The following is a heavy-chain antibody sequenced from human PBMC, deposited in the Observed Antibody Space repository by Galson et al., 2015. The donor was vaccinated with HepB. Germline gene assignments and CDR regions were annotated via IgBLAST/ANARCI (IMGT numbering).Heavy chain of an antibody. CDR2: IYYSGST. CDR1: GGSISSGGYY. CDR3: ARVDIVATLPQPYWYFDL. D-gene: IGHD5-12*01. Sequence: TLSLTCTVSGGSISSGGYYWSWIRQHPGKGLEWIGYIYYSGSTYYNPSLKSRVTISVDTSKNQFSLKLSSVTAADTAVYYCARVDIVATLPQPYWYFDLWGRGTLVTVSS. V-gene: IGHV4-31*03. J-gene: IGHJ2*01.